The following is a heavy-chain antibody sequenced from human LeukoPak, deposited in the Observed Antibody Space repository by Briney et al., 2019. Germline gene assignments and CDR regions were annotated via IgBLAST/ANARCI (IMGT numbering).Heavy chain of an antibody. CDR3: AGGLPVIAVAVLNWFDP. V-gene: IGHV4-34*01. Sequence: SETLSLTCAVYGGSFSGYYWSWIRQPPGKGLEWIGEINHSGSTNYNPSLKSRVTISVDTSKNQFSLKLSSVTAADTAVYYCAGGLPVIAVAVLNWFDPWGQGTLVTVSS. J-gene: IGHJ5*02. D-gene: IGHD6-19*01. CDR2: INHSGST. CDR1: GGSFSGYY.